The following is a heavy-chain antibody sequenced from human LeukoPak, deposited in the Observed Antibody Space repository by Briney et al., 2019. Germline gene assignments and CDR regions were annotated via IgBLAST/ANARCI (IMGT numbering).Heavy chain of an antibody. Sequence: PGRSLRLSCAVSGFTFSSYGMHWVRQAPGKGLEWVAVISYDGSNKYYADSVKGRFSISRDSSKITLYLQMNSLTTEDTAVYYCARARAIDYWGQGTLVTVSS. CDR1: GFTFSSYG. D-gene: IGHD5-24*01. CDR2: ISYDGSNK. V-gene: IGHV3-30*03. J-gene: IGHJ4*02. CDR3: ARARAIDY.